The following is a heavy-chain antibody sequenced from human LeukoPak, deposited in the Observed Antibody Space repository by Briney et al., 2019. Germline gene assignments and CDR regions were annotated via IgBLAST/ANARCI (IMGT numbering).Heavy chain of an antibody. D-gene: IGHD3-22*01. J-gene: IGHJ5*02. V-gene: IGHV1-24*01. Sequence: ASVKVSCKVSGYTLTELSMHWVRQAPGKGLEWMGGFDPEDGETIYAQKLQGRVTMTEDTSTDTAYMELSSLRSEDTAVYYCATAFSGYYYDSSYWFDPWGQGTLVTVSS. CDR3: ATAFSGYYYDSSYWFDP. CDR1: GYTLTELS. CDR2: FDPEDGET.